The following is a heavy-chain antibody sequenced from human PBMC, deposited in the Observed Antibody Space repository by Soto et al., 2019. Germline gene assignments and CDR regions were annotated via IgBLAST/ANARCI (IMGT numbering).Heavy chain of an antibody. J-gene: IGHJ4*02. Sequence: PSETLSLTCTVSGGSVSSVSYYWSWIRQPPGKGLEWIGYIYYSGSTYYNPSLKSRVTISVDTSKNQFSLKLSSVTAADTAVYYCAGTSGTFYTPIDYWGKGALVTVSS. D-gene: IGHD2-2*02. CDR2: IYYSGST. CDR1: GGSVSSVSYY. V-gene: IGHV4-61*01. CDR3: AGTSGTFYTPIDY.